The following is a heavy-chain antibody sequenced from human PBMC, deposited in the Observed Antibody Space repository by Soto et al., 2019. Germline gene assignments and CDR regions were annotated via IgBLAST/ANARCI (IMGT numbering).Heavy chain of an antibody. V-gene: IGHV1-69*01. CDR2: IFPTFAPT. Sequence: QVQLVQSGAEVKKPGSSVKVSCKASGGTFATYSIPWVRKPPGQGLEWWGGIFPTFAPTTSAQKFQGRVTITADESTSTAYMELSSLRSEDTAVYYCARAPPTCTGGSCYKGSQYYYYAMDVWGQGTTVTVSS. D-gene: IGHD2-15*01. CDR3: ARAPPTCTGGSCYKGSQYYYYAMDV. CDR1: GGTFATYS. J-gene: IGHJ6*02.